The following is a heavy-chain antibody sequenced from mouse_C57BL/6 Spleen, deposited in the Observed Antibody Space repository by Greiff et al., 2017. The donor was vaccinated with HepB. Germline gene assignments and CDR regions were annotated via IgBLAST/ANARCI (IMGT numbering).Heavy chain of an antibody. CDR3: ARMDYYGSSYEDY. D-gene: IGHD1-1*01. CDR2: IYPGSGST. J-gene: IGHJ2*01. Sequence: QVHVKQSGAELVKPGASVKMSCKASGYTFTSYWITWVKQRPGQGLEWIGDIYPGSGSTNYNEKFKSKATLTVDTSSSTAYMQLSSLTSEDSAVYYCARMDYYGSSYEDYWGQGTTLTVSS. CDR1: GYTFTSYW. V-gene: IGHV1-55*01.